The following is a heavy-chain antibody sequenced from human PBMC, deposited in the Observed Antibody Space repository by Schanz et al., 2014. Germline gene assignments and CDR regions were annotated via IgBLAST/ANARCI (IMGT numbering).Heavy chain of an antibody. V-gene: IGHV4-30-4*07. CDR2: IYSSGST. CDR3: ARDRGMTTSDYYYGMDV. D-gene: IGHD4-17*01. J-gene: IGHJ6*02. Sequence: QVQLQESGPRLVKPSQTLSLTCTVSGGSISSGAYSWSWIRQPPGKRPEWIGYIYSSGSTYYNPSLKSRVPMSIDTSKTQFSRKLSSVTAADTAVYYCARDRGMTTSDYYYGMDVWGQGTTVTVSS. CDR1: GGSISSGAYS.